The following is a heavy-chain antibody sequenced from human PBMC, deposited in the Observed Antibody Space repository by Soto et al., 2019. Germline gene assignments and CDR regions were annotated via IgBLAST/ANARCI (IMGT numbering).Heavy chain of an antibody. J-gene: IGHJ4*02. CDR1: GFTFTRYS. CDR2: ISSTTNYI. V-gene: IGHV3-21*06. CDR3: ARESEDLTSNFDY. Sequence: PEGSLRLSCAASGFTFTRYSMNWVRQAPGKGLEWVSSISSTTNYIYYGDSMKGRFTISRDNAKNSLYLEMNSLRAEDTAVYYCARESEDLTSNFDYWGQGTLVTVS.